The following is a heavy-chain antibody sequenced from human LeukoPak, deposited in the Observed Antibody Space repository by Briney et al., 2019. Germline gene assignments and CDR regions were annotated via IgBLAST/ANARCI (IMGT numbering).Heavy chain of an antibody. CDR2: IYYSGST. V-gene: IGHV4-39*07. CDR1: GGSIGTSTYY. Sequence: SSETLSLTCSVSGGSIGTSTYYWGWIRQPPGKGLEWIGTIYYSGSTYYNPSLKSRVTISIDTSKNQFSLRLTSVTAADTAMFYCARADGYGLIGDLGQGTLVTVSS. J-gene: IGHJ4*02. CDR3: ARADGYGLIGD. D-gene: IGHD3-10*01.